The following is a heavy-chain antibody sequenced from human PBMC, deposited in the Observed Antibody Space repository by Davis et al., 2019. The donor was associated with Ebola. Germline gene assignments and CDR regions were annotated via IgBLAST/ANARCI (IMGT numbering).Heavy chain of an antibody. D-gene: IGHD3-10*01. Sequence: PSETLSLTCTVSGGSISSGGYYWSWIRQHPGKGLEWIGYIYYSGSTYYNPSLKSRVTISVDTSKNQFSLKLSSVTAADTAVYYCAGRLWFGDGNDAFDIWGQGTMVTVSS. V-gene: IGHV4-31*03. CDR2: IYYSGST. J-gene: IGHJ3*02. CDR3: AGRLWFGDGNDAFDI. CDR1: GGSISSGGYY.